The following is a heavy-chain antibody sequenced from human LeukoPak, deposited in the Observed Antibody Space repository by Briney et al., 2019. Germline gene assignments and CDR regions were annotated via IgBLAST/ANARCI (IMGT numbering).Heavy chain of an antibody. V-gene: IGHV1-46*01. CDR3: ARGDIVASKTFDY. D-gene: IGHD5-12*01. Sequence: ASVKVSCKASGYTFTSYYMHWVRQAPGEGLEWMGIINPTGGSTSYAQKFQGRVTMTTDTSTSTAYMELRSLRSDDTAVYYCARGDIVASKTFDYWGQGTLVTVSS. CDR1: GYTFTSYY. CDR2: INPTGGST. J-gene: IGHJ4*02.